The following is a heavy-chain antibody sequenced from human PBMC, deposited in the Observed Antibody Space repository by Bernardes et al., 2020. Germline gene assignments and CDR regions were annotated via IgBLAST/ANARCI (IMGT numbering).Heavy chain of an antibody. D-gene: IGHD3-10*01. V-gene: IGHV3-33*05. CDR1: GFPFNSYD. J-gene: IGHJ4*02. CDR3: ARVSNSGTYADY. Sequence: GGSLRLSCAATGFPFNSYDIYWVRKVPGKGLGGVAVISHDATRKYYSDSVKGRFTISRDNSNRVYLQMDSLRAEDTAVYYCARVSNSGTYADYWGQGTLVTVSS. CDR2: ISHDATRK.